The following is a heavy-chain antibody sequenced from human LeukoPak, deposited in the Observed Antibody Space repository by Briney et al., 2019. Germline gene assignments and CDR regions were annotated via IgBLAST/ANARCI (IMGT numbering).Heavy chain of an antibody. D-gene: IGHD3-9*01. CDR1: GYTFTGYY. CDR2: INPNSGGT. Sequence: GASVKVSCKASGYTFTGYYMHWVRQAPGQGLEWMGWINPNSGGTNYAQKFQGRVTMTRDTSISTAYMELSRLRSDDTAVYYCARDFGDKYFDWLLSAFNWFDPWGQGTLVTVSS. CDR3: ARDFGDKYFDWLLSAFNWFDP. V-gene: IGHV1-2*02. J-gene: IGHJ5*02.